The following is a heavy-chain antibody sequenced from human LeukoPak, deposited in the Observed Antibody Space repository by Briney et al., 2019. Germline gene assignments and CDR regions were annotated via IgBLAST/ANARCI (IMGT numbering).Heavy chain of an antibody. CDR2: INPNSGGT. D-gene: IGHD3-22*01. J-gene: IGHJ3*02. CDR3: ARGLYYDSSGNSRRPVAFDI. Sequence: EASVKVSCKASGYTFTGYYMHWVRQAPGQGLEWMGWINPNSGGTNYAQKFQGRVTMTRDTSISTAYMELSRLRSDDTAVYYCARGLYYDSSGNSRRPVAFDIWGQGTMVTVSS. V-gene: IGHV1-2*02. CDR1: GYTFTGYY.